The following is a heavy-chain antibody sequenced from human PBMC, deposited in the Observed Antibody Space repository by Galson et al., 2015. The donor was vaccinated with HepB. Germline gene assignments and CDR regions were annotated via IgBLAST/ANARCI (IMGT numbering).Heavy chain of an antibody. CDR1: GGSISDNYY. J-gene: IGHJ6*02. CDR3: ARESRILYITELYSMDV. Sequence: SETLSLTCTVSGGSISDNYYWGWIRQPPGKGLEWIGSIYYSGTTDYNPSLKSRVTISVDTSKNQFSLKLTSVTAADTAVYYCARESRILYITELYSMDVWGQGTTVTVSS. CDR2: IYYSGTT. D-gene: IGHD2-15*01. V-gene: IGHV4-39*01.